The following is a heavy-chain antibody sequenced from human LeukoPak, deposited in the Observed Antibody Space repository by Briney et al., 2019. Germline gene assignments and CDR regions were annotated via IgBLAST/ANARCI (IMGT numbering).Heavy chain of an antibody. CDR2: IKQDGSEK. CDR3: ARDYYDFWSGYRYWFDP. D-gene: IGHD3-3*01. J-gene: IGHJ5*02. Sequence: PGGSLRLSCAASGFTFSSYWMSWVRQAPGKGLEWVANIKQDGSEKYYVDSVKGRFTISRDNAKNSLYLQMNSLRAEDTAVYYCARDYYDFWSGYRYWFDPWGQGTLVTVSS. CDR1: GFTFSSYW. V-gene: IGHV3-7*01.